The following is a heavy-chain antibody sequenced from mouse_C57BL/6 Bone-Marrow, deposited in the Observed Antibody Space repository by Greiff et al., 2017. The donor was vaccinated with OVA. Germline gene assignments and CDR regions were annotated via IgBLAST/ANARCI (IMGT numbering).Heavy chain of an antibody. V-gene: IGHV1-81*01. CDR3: ARKRITTVVEFAY. J-gene: IGHJ3*01. Sequence: QVQLQQSGAELARPGASVKLSCKASGYTFTSYGISWVKQRTGQGLEWIGEIYPRSGNTYYNEKFKGKATLTADKSSSTAYMELRSLTSEDSAVYFCARKRITTVVEFAYWGQGTLVTVSA. D-gene: IGHD1-1*01. CDR1: GYTFTSYG. CDR2: IYPRSGNT.